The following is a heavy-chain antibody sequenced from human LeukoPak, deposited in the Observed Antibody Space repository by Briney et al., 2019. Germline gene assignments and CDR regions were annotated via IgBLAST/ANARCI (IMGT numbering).Heavy chain of an antibody. J-gene: IGHJ5*02. CDR1: GGSISSGDYY. V-gene: IGHV4-30-4*01. D-gene: IGHD3-22*01. Sequence: SETLSLTCTVSGGSISSGDYYRSWIRQPPGKGLEWIGYIYYSGSTYYNPSLKSRVTISVDTSKNQFSLKLSSETSAHTAVYYCARGRGYDSSGYSYGVPWFDPWGQGTLVTVSS. CDR3: ARGRGYDSSGYSYGVPWFDP. CDR2: IYYSGST.